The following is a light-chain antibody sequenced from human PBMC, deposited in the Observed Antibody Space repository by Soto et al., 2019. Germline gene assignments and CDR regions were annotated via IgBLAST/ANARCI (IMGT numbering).Light chain of an antibody. Sequence: DIVMTQSPFSLPVTPGEPASISCRSSQSLLHRNGYNYLNWYLQKAGQSPQLLIYLGSNRASGVPDRFSGSGSGTDFTLKISRVEAEDVGVYYCMQALQSPFTFGPGTKVDIK. V-gene: IGKV2-28*01. CDR3: MQALQSPFT. J-gene: IGKJ3*01. CDR1: QSLLHRNGYNY. CDR2: LGS.